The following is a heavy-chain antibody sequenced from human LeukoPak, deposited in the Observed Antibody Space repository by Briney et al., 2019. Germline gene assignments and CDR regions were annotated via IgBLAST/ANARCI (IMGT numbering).Heavy chain of an antibody. Sequence: PGGSLRLSCAASGFAASGFTFSTFGMHWVRQAPGKGLEWVSSISSSSSYIYYADSVKGRFTISRDNAKNSLYLQMNSLRAEDTAVYYCARDRGYSGYDPTFDYWGQGTLVTVSS. CDR2: ISSSSSYI. D-gene: IGHD5-12*01. CDR3: ARDRGYSGYDPTFDY. CDR1: GFAASGFTFSTFG. V-gene: IGHV3-21*01. J-gene: IGHJ4*02.